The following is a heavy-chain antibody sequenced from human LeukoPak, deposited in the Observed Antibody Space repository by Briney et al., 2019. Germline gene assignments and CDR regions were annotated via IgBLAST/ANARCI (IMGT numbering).Heavy chain of an antibody. V-gene: IGHV4-39*01. CDR1: GGSISSSSYY. Sequence: PSETLSLTCTVSGGSISSSSYYWGWIRQPPGKGLEWIGSIYYSGSTYYNPSLKSRVTISVDTSKNQFSLKLSSVTAADTAVYYCASGFVVVVPAAGTFDYWGQGTLVTVSS. D-gene: IGHD2-2*01. CDR2: IYYSGST. J-gene: IGHJ4*02. CDR3: ASGFVVVVPAAGTFDY.